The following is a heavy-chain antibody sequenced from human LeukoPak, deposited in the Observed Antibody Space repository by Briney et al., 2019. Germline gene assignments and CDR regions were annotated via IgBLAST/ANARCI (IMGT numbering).Heavy chain of an antibody. CDR1: GFTFNNFA. V-gene: IGHV3-23*01. CDR2: ISGSGGST. Sequence: GGSLRLSCAASGFTFNNFAMNWVRQAPGKGLEWVSTISGSGGSTYYADSVKGRFTISRDNSKYTLYLQMNSLRAEDTAVYYCAKVKTTVTTTDAFDFWGQGTMVTVSS. CDR3: AKVKTTVTTTDAFDF. J-gene: IGHJ3*01. D-gene: IGHD4-17*01.